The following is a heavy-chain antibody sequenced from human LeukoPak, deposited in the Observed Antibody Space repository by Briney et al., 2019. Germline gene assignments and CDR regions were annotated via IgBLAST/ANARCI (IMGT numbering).Heavy chain of an antibody. J-gene: IGHJ2*01. CDR1: GGSFSGYY. CDR2: INHSGST. Sequence: SETLSLTCAVYGGSFSGYYWSWIRQPPGKGLEWIGEINHSGSTNYNPSLKSRVTISVDTSKNQFSLKLSSVTAADTAVYYCATLPERGYSSGGGVFDLWGRGTLVTASS. D-gene: IGHD5-18*01. CDR3: ATLPERGYSSGGGVFDL. V-gene: IGHV4-34*01.